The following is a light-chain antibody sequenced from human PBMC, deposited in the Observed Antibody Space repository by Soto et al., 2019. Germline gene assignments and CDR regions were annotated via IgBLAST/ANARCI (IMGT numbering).Light chain of an antibody. CDR1: QSIDRW. CDR3: QQYNSYSRT. V-gene: IGKV1-5*01. CDR2: DAS. Sequence: DIQMTQSPSSLSASIGDRVTIACRASQSIDRWVAWYQQKPGKAPKILIYDASSLESGVPSRFSGSGSGTEFTLTISSLQPDDFATYYCQQYNSYSRTFGQGTKVDIK. J-gene: IGKJ1*01.